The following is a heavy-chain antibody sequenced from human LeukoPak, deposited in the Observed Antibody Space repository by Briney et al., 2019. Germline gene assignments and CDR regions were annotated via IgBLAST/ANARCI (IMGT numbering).Heavy chain of an antibody. Sequence: GGSLRLSCAASGFTFSSYGMHWVRQAPGRGLEWVAFIRYDGNNKYYADSVKGRFTISRDNSKDTLYLQMNSLRAEDTAVYYCAKDPWVRSYDSSGYVDYWGQGTLVTVSS. V-gene: IGHV3-30*02. CDR1: GFTFSSYG. CDR3: AKDPWVRSYDSSGYVDY. D-gene: IGHD3-22*01. J-gene: IGHJ4*02. CDR2: IRYDGNNK.